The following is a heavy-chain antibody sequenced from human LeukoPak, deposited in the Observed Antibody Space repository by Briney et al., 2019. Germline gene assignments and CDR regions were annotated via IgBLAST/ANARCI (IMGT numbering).Heavy chain of an antibody. Sequence: PGGSLTLSCAASGFTFSSYSMNWVRQPPGQGLEWVAYISSSSNYIYYADSVKGRFTISRDNAKNSLYLQMNSLRAEDTAVYYCAKVRCSTSCYFDYWGQGTLVTVSS. J-gene: IGHJ4*02. CDR3: AKVRCSTSCYFDY. CDR2: ISSSSNYI. D-gene: IGHD2-2*01. CDR1: GFTFSSYS. V-gene: IGHV3-21*01.